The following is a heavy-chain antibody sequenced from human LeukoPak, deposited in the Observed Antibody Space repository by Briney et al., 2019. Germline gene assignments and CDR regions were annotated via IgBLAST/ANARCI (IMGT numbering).Heavy chain of an antibody. V-gene: IGHV5-51*01. CDR3: ARRGDPRRNWFDP. CDR2: IYSGDSDT. D-gene: IGHD3-16*01. Sequence: GESLEISWKGSGYLFTSYWLGWVRQMPGKGLEWMGIIYSGDSDTRYSPSFQGQVTISADKSISTAYLQWSSLKASDTAMYYCARRGDPRRNWFDPWGQGTLVTVSS. J-gene: IGHJ5*02. CDR1: GYLFTSYW.